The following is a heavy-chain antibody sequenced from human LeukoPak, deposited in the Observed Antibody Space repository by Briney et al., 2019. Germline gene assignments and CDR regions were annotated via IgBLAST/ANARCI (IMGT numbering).Heavy chain of an antibody. CDR2: LGGDGGDS. D-gene: IGHD6-25*01. CDR3: AKDGYPFNSIWDYFDY. J-gene: IGHJ4*02. Sequence: GGSLRLSCEASGFTFSNYAMSWVRQAPGKGPEWVSALGGDGGDSYYADSVKGRFTISGDNSKGTLFLQMNSLRAEDTAVYYCAKDGYPFNSIWDYFDYWGQGTLVTVSS. CDR1: GFTFSNYA. V-gene: IGHV3-23*01.